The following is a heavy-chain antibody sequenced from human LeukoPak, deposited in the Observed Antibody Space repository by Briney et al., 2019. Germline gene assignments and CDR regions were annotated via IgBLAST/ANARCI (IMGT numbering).Heavy chain of an antibody. D-gene: IGHD6-19*01. CDR3: ARNEHRYSSGWHPSHFDF. V-gene: IGHV3-30-3*01. Sequence: GRSLRLSCAASGFTFSSYAMHWVRQAPGKGLEWVAVISYDGSNKYYADSVKGRFTISRDNSKNTLYLQMNSLRAEDTAVYFCARNEHRYSSGWHPSHFDFWGQGTLVTVSS. CDR1: GFTFSSYA. CDR2: ISYDGSNK. J-gene: IGHJ4*02.